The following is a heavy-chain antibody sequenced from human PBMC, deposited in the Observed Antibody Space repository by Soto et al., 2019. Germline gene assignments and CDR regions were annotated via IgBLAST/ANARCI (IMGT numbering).Heavy chain of an antibody. CDR1: GFSLTPSGVG. CDR3: AHRVLRTVFGLVTTTAIYFDF. J-gene: IGHJ4*02. V-gene: IGHV2-5*02. D-gene: IGHD3-3*01. CDR2: IYWDDDK. Sequence: QITLKESGPTVVKPTETLTLTCTFSGFSLTPSGVGVGWVRQSPGKAPEWLALIYWDDDKRYSTSLKSRLTIPKDTSKNQVVLTMANVDPADTATYYCAHRVLRTVFGLVTTTAIYFDFWGQGTPVVVSS.